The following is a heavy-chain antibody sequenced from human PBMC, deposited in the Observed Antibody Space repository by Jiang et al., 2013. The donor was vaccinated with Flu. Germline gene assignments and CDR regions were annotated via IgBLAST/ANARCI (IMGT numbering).Heavy chain of an antibody. CDR2: IYYTGNT. CDR3: ARDVSCSGGRCLDY. Sequence: SLTSRCLSVAPSVLTTGAGSGSPHGKRLECIGYIYYTGNTNYNPSLKSRVTISVDTSKNQFSLRLSSVTAADTAVYYCARDVSCSGGRCLDYWGQGTLVTVSS. V-gene: IGHV4-59*01. J-gene: IGHJ4*02. CDR1: VAPSVLTT. D-gene: IGHD2-15*01.